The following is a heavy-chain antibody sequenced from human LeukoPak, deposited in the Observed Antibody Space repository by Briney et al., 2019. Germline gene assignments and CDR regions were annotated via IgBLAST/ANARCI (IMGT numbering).Heavy chain of an antibody. CDR1: GGSISSSSYY. J-gene: IGHJ4*02. CDR3: ARDSFDILTGYNREFDY. D-gene: IGHD3-9*01. V-gene: IGHV4-39*07. Sequence: TSETLSLTCTVSGGSISSSSYYWGWIRQPPGKGLEWIGSIYYSGSTYYNPSLKSRVTISVDTSKNQFSLKLSSVTAADTAVYYCARDSFDILTGYNREFDYWGQGTLVTVSS. CDR2: IYYSGST.